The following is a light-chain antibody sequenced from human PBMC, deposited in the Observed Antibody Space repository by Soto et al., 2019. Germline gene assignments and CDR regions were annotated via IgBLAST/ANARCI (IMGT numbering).Light chain of an antibody. V-gene: IGKV3-20*01. CDR2: DAS. J-gene: IGKJ3*01. Sequence: VLTQSPCPLTLSPGERATLSCRASQSVSSRSLAWYQQKPGQAPRLLIYDASSRATGIPDRFSGSGSGTDFSLTISRLEPEDFAVYYCQQYERGFTSGPGAKVDIK. CDR3: QQYERGFT. CDR1: QSVSSRS.